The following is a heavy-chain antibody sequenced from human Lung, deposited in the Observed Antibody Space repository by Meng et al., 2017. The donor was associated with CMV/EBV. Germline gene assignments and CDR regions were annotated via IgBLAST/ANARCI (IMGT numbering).Heavy chain of an antibody. Sequence: GGSLRLYCAASGFTFSSFSMNWVRQAPGKGLEWVSSINSISTFIYYADSVKGRFTISRDNAKNSLYLHMSSLRAEDTAVYYCVRDRLGGRLFDYWGQGTLVTVSS. V-gene: IGHV3-21*01. J-gene: IGHJ4*02. CDR1: GFTFSSFS. D-gene: IGHD2-15*01. CDR3: VRDRLGGRLFDY. CDR2: INSISTFI.